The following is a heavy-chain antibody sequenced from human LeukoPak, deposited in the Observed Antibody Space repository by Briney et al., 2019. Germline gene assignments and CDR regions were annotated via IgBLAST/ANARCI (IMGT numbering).Heavy chain of an antibody. Sequence: SETLSLTCTVSGGSISSYYWNWIRQPPGKGLEWIGYIDESGTTHYNAALKSRLTISVDVSKNQFSLKLTSALAADTAVYYCARSLIAPSLGAGACFGPWGRGTLVTVSS. CDR2: IDESGTT. CDR3: ARSLIAPSLGAGACFGP. J-gene: IGHJ5*02. CDR1: GGSISSYY. V-gene: IGHV4-59*06. D-gene: IGHD3-16*02.